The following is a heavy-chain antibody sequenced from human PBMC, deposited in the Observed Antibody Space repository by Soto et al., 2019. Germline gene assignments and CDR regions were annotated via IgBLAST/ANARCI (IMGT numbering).Heavy chain of an antibody. CDR2: MTPNGGNT. CDR3: VRTNYDDTCGHPNWLAP. J-gene: IGHJ5*02. D-gene: IGHD3-22*01. V-gene: IGHV1-8*01. CDR1: GYTFSSYD. Sequence: QVQLVQSGAEVKKPGASVKVSCQASGYTFSSYDINWVRQAPGQALEWMGWMTPNGGNTGHAQKFQGRVTINSNTSISSAYTELFSLTSADTSAYYCVRTNYDDTCGHPNWLAPCGNGTRVTVSS.